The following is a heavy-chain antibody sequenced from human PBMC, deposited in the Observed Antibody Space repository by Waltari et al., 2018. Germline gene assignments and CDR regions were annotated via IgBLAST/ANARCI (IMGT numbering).Heavy chain of an antibody. J-gene: IGHJ4*02. V-gene: IGHV3-7*03. CDR1: GFSFSALW. D-gene: IGHD2-2*01. Sequence: EVQLTESGGGLVQPGGSLRLSCAASGFSFSALWMTWVRQAPGKGLEWVANIKYDGSATYHADSVNGRFSISRDNAKNSLYLQMNSVSAEDTAIYYCARGSPGYVRVWDSWGQGTMVTVSS. CDR3: ARGSPGYVRVWDS. CDR2: IKYDGSAT.